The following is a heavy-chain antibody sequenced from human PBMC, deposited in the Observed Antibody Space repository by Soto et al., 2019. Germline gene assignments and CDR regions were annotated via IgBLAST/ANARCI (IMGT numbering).Heavy chain of an antibody. Sequence: SETLSLTCTVSGGPISSGGYYWSCIRQHPWKGLEWIGYIHYSGSTYYNPSLKSRFTISVDTSKNQFSLKLSSVTAADTAVYYCARGGGSSWLDYYYYGMDVWGQGTTVTVSS. J-gene: IGHJ6*02. CDR1: GGPISSGGYY. D-gene: IGHD6-13*01. CDR2: IHYSGST. CDR3: ARGGGSSWLDYYYYGMDV. V-gene: IGHV4-31*03.